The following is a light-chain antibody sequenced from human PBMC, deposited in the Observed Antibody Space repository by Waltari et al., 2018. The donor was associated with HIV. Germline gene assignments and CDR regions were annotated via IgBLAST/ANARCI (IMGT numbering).Light chain of an antibody. CDR2: LNSDGSY. Sequence: LVRTHSPSASASMRASVKLTCTLSRGHSNYAIAWQRHQPEKGPRYLMRLNSDGSYLKGDGIPDRSSGPSSGAERYLIIPRLQSEDEADYYCQTWTTAIVLFGGGTQLPVL. CDR1: RGHSNYA. CDR3: QTWTTAIVL. J-gene: IGLJ2*01. V-gene: IGLV4-69*01.